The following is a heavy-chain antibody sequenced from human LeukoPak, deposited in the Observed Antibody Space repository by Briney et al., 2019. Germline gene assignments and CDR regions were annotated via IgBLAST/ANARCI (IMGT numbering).Heavy chain of an antibody. CDR2: IKQDGSEK. CDR1: GFTFSSYW. CDR3: ARDRQYDYVWGSYRSSPDYGMDV. Sequence: GGSLRLSCAASGFTFSSYWMSWVRQAPGKGLEWVANIKQDGSEKYYVDSVKGRLTISRDNAKNSLYLQMNSLGAEDTAVYYCARDRQYDYVWGSYRSSPDYGMDVWGQGTTVTVSS. D-gene: IGHD3-16*01. V-gene: IGHV3-7*01. J-gene: IGHJ6*02.